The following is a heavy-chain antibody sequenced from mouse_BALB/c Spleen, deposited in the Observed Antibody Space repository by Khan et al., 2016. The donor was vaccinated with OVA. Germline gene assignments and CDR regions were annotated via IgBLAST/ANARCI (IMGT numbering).Heavy chain of an antibody. CDR3: ASELGRYYAMDY. CDR2: ITNSGST. CDR1: GYSITRDYA. Sequence: EVQLQESGPGLVKPSQSLSLTCTVTGYSITRDYAWNWIRQFPGNKLEWMGYITNSGSTNYNPSLKSRISITRDTSKNQFFLQLNSVTTEDTATYYCASELGRYYAMDYWGHGTSVTVSS. D-gene: IGHD4-1*01. J-gene: IGHJ4*01. V-gene: IGHV3-2*02.